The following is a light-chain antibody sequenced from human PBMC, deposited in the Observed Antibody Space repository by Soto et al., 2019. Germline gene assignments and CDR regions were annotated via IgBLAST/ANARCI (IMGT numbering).Light chain of an antibody. CDR2: DVS. CDR1: SSDAGVDYC. CDR3: SLYTSSSTYV. J-gene: IGLJ1*01. V-gene: IGLV2-14*03. Sequence: QSAHFQPVPVSASPRDSLTIYCTGTSSDAGVDYCLSRYQHHPGKSPKLFIYDVSNRPSGVSNRFSGSKSGNTASLTISGLQAEDEADYYCSLYTSSSTYVFGTGT.